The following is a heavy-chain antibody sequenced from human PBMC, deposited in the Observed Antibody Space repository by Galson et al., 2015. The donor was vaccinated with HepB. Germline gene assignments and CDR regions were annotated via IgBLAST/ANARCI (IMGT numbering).Heavy chain of an antibody. CDR1: GGTFSSYA. J-gene: IGHJ6*02. CDR2: IIPIFGTA. CDR3: ARRRAYDSSGYYKNHYYYYGMDV. V-gene: IGHV1-69*01. Sequence: SCKASGGTFSSYAISWVRPAPGQGLERMGGIIPIFGTANYAQKLQGRVTITADEYTSTANVERSSLRSEDTAGYYCARRRAYDSSGYYKNHYYYYGMDVWGQGTTVTVSS. D-gene: IGHD3-22*01.